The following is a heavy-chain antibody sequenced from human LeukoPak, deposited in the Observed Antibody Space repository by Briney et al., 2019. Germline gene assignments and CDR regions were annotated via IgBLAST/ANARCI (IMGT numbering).Heavy chain of an antibody. D-gene: IGHD6-13*01. CDR1: GYSFSTYW. J-gene: IGHJ4*02. CDR2: IRPSDSEP. CDR3: ARWAATGTGLDY. V-gene: IGHV5-10-1*01. Sequence: GESLKISCKVSGYSFSTYWITWVRQMPGGALEWMGRIRPSDSEPNYSPSFQGHVTISADKSISTAYLQWSSLKASDTAMYYCARWAATGTGLDYWGQGTLVTVSS.